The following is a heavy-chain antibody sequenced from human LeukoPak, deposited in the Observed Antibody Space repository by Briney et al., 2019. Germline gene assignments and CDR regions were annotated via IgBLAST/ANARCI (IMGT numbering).Heavy chain of an antibody. J-gene: IGHJ4*02. V-gene: IGHV3-64*02. CDR3: TRADCSSSSCYTAEY. Sequence: GGSLRLSCAASGFTFSDYSMNWVRQAPGKGLEFVSVISSDGDSTYYADSVKGRFIISRDNSKNTLYLQMGSLRADDMAVYYCTRADCSSSSCYTAEYWGQGTLVTVSA. CDR2: ISSDGDST. D-gene: IGHD2-2*01. CDR1: GFTFSDYS.